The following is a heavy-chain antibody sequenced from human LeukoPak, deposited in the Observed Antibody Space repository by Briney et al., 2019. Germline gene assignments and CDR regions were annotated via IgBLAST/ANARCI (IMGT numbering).Heavy chain of an antibody. CDR2: IWFDGSEK. CDR1: GFTFSSYG. D-gene: IGHD6-13*01. J-gene: IGHJ6*02. Sequence: GGSLRLSCAASGFTFSSYGMHWVRPAPGRGLAWVALIWFDGSEKYYAETMKGRFTISRDNSKNTLYLQMNSLRAEDTAVYYCARVHIAATYGMDVWGQGTTVTVSS. CDR3: ARVHIAATYGMDV. V-gene: IGHV3-33*08.